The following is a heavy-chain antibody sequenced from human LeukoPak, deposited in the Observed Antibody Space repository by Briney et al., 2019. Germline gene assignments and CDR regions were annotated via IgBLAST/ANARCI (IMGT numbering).Heavy chain of an antibody. CDR1: GYTFSTYD. CDR3: ARGPSSGWYYYYYYYMDV. CDR2: MNPNSGNT. V-gene: IGHV1-8*03. D-gene: IGHD6-19*01. Sequence: ASVKVSCKASGYTFSTYDINWVRQATGQGLEWMGYMNPNSGNTVYAQKFQGRVTITRNTSISTAYMELSSLRSEDTAVYYCARGPSSGWYYYYYYYMDVWGKGTTVTVSS. J-gene: IGHJ6*03.